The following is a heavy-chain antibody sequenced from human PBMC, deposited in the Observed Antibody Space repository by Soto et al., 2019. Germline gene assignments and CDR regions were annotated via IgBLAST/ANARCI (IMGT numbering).Heavy chain of an antibody. V-gene: IGHV5-51*01. CDR1: GYSFTSYW. CDR2: IYPGDSDT. J-gene: IGHJ3*02. CDR3: ARQEGVYYYDSSGSVTRAFDI. Sequence: PGESLKISCKGSGYSFTSYWIGWVRQMPGKGLEWMGIIYPGDSDTRYSPSFQGQVTISADKSISTAYLQWSSLKASDTAMYYCARQEGVYYYDSSGSVTRAFDIWGQGTMVTVS. D-gene: IGHD3-22*01.